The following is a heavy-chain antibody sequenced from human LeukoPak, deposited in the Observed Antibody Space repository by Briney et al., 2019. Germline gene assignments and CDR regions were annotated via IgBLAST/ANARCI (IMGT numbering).Heavy chain of an antibody. CDR3: AREGKLTGYFGGLGFNY. J-gene: IGHJ4*02. CDR1: GGSISSYY. V-gene: IGHV4-59*01. D-gene: IGHD6-19*01. CDR2: IYYSGST. Sequence: PSETLSLTCAVSGGSISSYYWSWIRQPPGKGLEWIGYIYYSGSTNYNPSLKSRVTMSVDTSKNQFSLNLTSVTAADTAVYYCAREGKLTGYFGGLGFNYWGQGTLVTVSS.